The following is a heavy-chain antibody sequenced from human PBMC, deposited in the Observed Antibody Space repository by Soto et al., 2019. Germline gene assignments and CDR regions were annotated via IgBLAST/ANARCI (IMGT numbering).Heavy chain of an antibody. Sequence: SQTLALTCDISGDSVSSNSAAWNWLRQSPSRRLEWLGRTYYRAKWSNDYEVSVKNRITINPDTSKNHVSLQLNSVTPEDTAVSYCARDPTGDLYFDSWGQGTLVTVSS. CDR2: TYYRAKWSN. D-gene: IGHD7-27*01. J-gene: IGHJ4*02. V-gene: IGHV6-1*01. CDR1: GDSVSSNSAA. CDR3: ARDPTGDLYFDS.